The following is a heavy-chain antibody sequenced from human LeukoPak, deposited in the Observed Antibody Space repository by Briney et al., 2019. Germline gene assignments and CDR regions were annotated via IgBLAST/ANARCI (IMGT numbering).Heavy chain of an antibody. J-gene: IGHJ4*02. Sequence: GGSLRLSCAASGFTFSSYSMSWVRQAPGKGLEWVSSISSSGSYIYYADSVKGRFTISRDNAKNSLYLQMDSLRVEDTAVYYCARDLSSSTSCYTYWGQGTLVTVSS. CDR1: GFTFSSYS. V-gene: IGHV3-21*01. D-gene: IGHD2-2*02. CDR2: ISSSGSYI. CDR3: ARDLSSSTSCYTY.